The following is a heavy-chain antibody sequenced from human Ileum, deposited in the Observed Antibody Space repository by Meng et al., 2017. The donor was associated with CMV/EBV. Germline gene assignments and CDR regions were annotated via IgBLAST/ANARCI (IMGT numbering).Heavy chain of an antibody. J-gene: IGHJ4*02. V-gene: IGHV3-23*03. CDR1: GFPFRTYA. Sequence: SGFPFRTYAMSWVRQAPGKGLEWVSVIYSAGSTTFYADSVKGRFTISRDNSKNTLYLQMNSLRAEDTAVYYCAKDPRSDCSNAVCPDYWGQGTLVTVSS. D-gene: IGHD2-8*01. CDR3: AKDPRSDCSNAVCPDY. CDR2: IYSAGSTT.